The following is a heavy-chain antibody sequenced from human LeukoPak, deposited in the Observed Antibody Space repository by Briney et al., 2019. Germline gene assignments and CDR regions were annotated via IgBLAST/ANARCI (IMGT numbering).Heavy chain of an antibody. CDR2: SRNKVNSYIT. D-gene: IGHD3-22*01. J-gene: IGHJ6*03. CDR3: ARACDSSGYSPYYYYMDV. CDR1: GFTFSSYS. Sequence: DPGGSLRLSCAASGFTFSSYSMNWVRQAPGKGLEWVGRSRNKVNSYITDYAASVKGRFTISRDDSKNSLYLQMNSLKTEDTAVYYCARACDSSGYSPYYYYMDVWGKGTTVTV. V-gene: IGHV3-72*01.